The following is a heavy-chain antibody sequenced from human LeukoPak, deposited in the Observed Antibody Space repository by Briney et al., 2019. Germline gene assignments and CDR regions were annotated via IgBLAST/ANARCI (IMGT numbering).Heavy chain of an antibody. CDR3: ARGGWLGTNYHPIDY. CDR1: GFTFSSFW. J-gene: IGHJ4*02. V-gene: IGHV3-74*01. Sequence: PGGSLRLSCAASGFTFSSFWIYWVRHAPGKGLVWVSSISGDGGSTSYADSVKGRFTISRDNSKNTLSLQMNSLRAEDTAVYYCARGGWLGTNYHPIDYWGQGALVTVSS. D-gene: IGHD3-10*01. CDR2: ISGDGGST.